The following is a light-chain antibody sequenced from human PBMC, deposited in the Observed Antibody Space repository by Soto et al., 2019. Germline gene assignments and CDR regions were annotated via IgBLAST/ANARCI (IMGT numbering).Light chain of an antibody. V-gene: IGLV2-14*01. CDR2: EVN. CDR1: SSDVGGYDY. J-gene: IGLJ2*01. CDR3: SSYTSTSTLIV. Sequence: QSALSQPASVSGSPGQSITISCTGNSSDVGGYDYVSWYQQHPGKAPKLIICEVNNRPSGVSNRFSGSKSGNTASLTISGLQTGDEADYYCSSYTSTSTLIVFGGGTKLTVL.